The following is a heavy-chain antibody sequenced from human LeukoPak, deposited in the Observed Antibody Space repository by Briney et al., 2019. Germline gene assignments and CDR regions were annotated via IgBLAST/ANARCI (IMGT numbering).Heavy chain of an antibody. J-gene: IGHJ4*02. CDR1: GFTFDDYA. CDR2: ISGDGGST. V-gene: IGHV3-43*02. Sequence: PGWSLRLSCAASGFTFDDYAMHWVRQAPGKGLEWVSLISGDGGSTYYADSVKGRFTISRDNSKNSLYLQMNSLRTEDTALYYCAKDIGNSGYDDHLDYWGQGTLVTVSS. D-gene: IGHD5-12*01. CDR3: AKDIGNSGYDDHLDY.